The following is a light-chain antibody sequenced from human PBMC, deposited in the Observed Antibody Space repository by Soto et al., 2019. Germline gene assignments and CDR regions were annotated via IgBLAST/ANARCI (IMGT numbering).Light chain of an antibody. Sequence: QAVVTQPPSASGTPGQRVTISCSGSSSNIGSNTVNWYQQFPGAAPRFLISGNNVRPSGVPDRFSASRSGTSASLAISGLQSEDEADYYCAVWDDKLRGRIIGGGTKLTV. CDR3: AVWDDKLRGRI. V-gene: IGLV1-44*01. CDR2: GNN. J-gene: IGLJ2*01. CDR1: SSNIGSNT.